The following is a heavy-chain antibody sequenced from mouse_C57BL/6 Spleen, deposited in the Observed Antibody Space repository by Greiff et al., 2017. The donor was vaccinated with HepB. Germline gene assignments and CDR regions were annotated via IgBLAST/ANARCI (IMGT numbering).Heavy chain of an antibody. CDR3: ARRGDYDDYAMDY. D-gene: IGHD2-4*01. Sequence: VKLMESGPGLVQPSQSLSITCTVSGFSLTSYGVHWVRQSPGKGLEWLGVIWSGGSTDYNAAFISRLSISKDNSKSQVFFKMNSLQADDTAIYYCARRGDYDDYAMDYWGQGTSVTGSS. CDR2: IWSGGST. CDR1: GFSLTSYG. V-gene: IGHV2-2*01. J-gene: IGHJ4*01.